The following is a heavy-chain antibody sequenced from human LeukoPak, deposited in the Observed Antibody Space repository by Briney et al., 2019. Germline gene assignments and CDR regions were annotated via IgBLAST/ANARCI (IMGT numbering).Heavy chain of an antibody. CDR2: LSGSGITT. D-gene: IGHD6-19*01. V-gene: IGHV3-23*01. Sequence: GGSLRRSCAASGFTFSNSAMSWVRQAPGKGLEWVSTLSGSGITTYYADSVKGRFTISRDNSKNTLYLQMNTLRAEDSALYYCAKGIYSSGWSYFDYWGHGTLVTVSS. J-gene: IGHJ4*01. CDR1: GFTFSNSA. CDR3: AKGIYSSGWSYFDY.